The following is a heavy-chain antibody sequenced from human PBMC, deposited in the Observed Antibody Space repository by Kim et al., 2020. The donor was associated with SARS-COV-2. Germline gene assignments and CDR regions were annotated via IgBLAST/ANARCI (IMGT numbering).Heavy chain of an antibody. CDR3: ARVRMRVGDYYPVDAFDI. Sequence: SETLSLTCTVSGGSISSGDYYWSWIRQHPGKGLEWIGYIYYSGTIYYNPSLKSRVTISVDTSKNQFSLKLSSVTAADTAVYYCARVRMRVGDYYPVDAFDIWGQGTMVTVSS. J-gene: IGHJ3*02. CDR1: GGSISSGDYY. CDR2: IYYSGTI. D-gene: IGHD4-17*01. V-gene: IGHV4-31*03.